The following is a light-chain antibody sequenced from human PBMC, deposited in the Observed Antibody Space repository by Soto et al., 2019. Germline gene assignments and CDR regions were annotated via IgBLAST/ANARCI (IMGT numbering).Light chain of an antibody. CDR3: QQRSDWPIT. CDR1: QSISSY. CDR2: AAS. J-gene: IGKJ4*01. V-gene: IGKV3-11*01. Sequence: EIGLTQSPGTLSLSPGEGATLSCRASQSISSYLTWYQQKPGQAPSLLIYAASNRATGIPARFSGSGSGTDFTLTISSLEPEDSAVYYCQQRSDWPITSGGGTKVDIK.